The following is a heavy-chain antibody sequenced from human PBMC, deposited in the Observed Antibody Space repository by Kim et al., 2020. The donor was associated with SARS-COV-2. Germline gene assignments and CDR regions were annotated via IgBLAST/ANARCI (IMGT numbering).Heavy chain of an antibody. Sequence: SETLSLTCAVSGGSISSGGYSWSWIRQPPGKGLEWIGYIYHSGSTYYNPSLKSRVTISVDRSKNQFSLKLSSVTAADTAVYYCARSFLDLIGFGDIYPDAFDIWGQGTMVTVSS. CDR3: ARSFLDLIGFGDIYPDAFDI. CDR2: IYHSGST. V-gene: IGHV4-30-2*01. CDR1: GGSISSGGYS. D-gene: IGHD3-16*01. J-gene: IGHJ3*02.